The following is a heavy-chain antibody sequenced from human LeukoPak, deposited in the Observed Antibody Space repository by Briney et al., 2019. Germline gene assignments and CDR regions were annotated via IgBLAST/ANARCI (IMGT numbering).Heavy chain of an antibody. CDR3: ARVRGTYDYVWGSYRFHPYYFDY. Sequence: GASVKASCKASGGTFSSYAISWVRQAPGQGLEWMGGIIPIFGTANYAQKFQGRVTITADESTSTAYMELSSLRSEDTAVYYCARVRGTYDYVWGSYRFHPYYFDYWGQGTLVTVSS. CDR2: IIPIFGTA. J-gene: IGHJ4*02. CDR1: GGTFSSYA. V-gene: IGHV1-69*01. D-gene: IGHD3-16*02.